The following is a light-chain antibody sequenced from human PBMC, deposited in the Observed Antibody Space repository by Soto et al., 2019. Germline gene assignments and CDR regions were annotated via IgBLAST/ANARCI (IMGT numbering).Light chain of an antibody. J-gene: IGKJ3*01. V-gene: IGKV1-12*01. CDR1: QGISSW. Sequence: DIQMTQSPSSVSASVGDRVTITCRASQGISSWLAWSQQKPGKAPKLLIYAASSLQSGVPSRFSGSGSGTDFTLTISSLQPEDFATYYCQQANSFPRTFGTGTKVDIK. CDR3: QQANSFPRT. CDR2: AAS.